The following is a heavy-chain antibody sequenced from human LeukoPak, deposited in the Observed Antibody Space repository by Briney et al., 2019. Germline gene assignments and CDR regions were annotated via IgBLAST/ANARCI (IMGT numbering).Heavy chain of an antibody. CDR1: GFSFSNYW. Sequence: GGSLRLSCAASGFSFSNYWMHWVRHAPGKGLVWVTRMNSDGSATYYADSVQGRFTISRDNAKNTLYLQMNSLRAEDTAMYFCAKGPNYFDSWGQGTLVTVSS. V-gene: IGHV3-74*01. J-gene: IGHJ4*02. CDR3: AKGPNYFDS. CDR2: MNSDGSAT.